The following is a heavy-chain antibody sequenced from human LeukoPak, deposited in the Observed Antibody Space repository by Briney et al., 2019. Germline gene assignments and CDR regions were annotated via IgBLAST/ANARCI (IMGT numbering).Heavy chain of an antibody. CDR3: ARAPSSYYDFWSGHILGMDV. CDR1: GFTFSTYA. CDR2: ISTNGDST. D-gene: IGHD3-3*01. J-gene: IGHJ6*04. Sequence: GGSLRLSCAASGFTFSTYAMHWVRQAPGKGLEYVSAISTNGDSTYYADSVKGRFTISRDNSKNTLFLQMGSLRADDMAVYYCARAPSSYYDFWSGHILGMDVWGKGTTVTVSS. V-gene: IGHV3-64*02.